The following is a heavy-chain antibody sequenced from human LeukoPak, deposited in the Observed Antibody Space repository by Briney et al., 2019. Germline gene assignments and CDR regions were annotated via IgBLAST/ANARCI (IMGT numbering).Heavy chain of an antibody. Sequence: GGSLRLSCAASGFTFSSYSMNWVRQAPGKGLEWVSSISSSSSYIYYADSVKGRFTISRDNAKNSLYLQMNSLRAEDTAVYYCAGMYDFWSGTDYWGQGTLVTVSS. CDR2: ISSSSSYI. J-gene: IGHJ4*02. V-gene: IGHV3-21*01. CDR3: AGMYDFWSGTDY. CDR1: GFTFSSYS. D-gene: IGHD3-3*01.